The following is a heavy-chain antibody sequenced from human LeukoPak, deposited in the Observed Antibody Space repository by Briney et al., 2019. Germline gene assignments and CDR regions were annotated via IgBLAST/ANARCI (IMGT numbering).Heavy chain of an antibody. D-gene: IGHD1-1*01. CDR2: INSGGSDT. CDR3: TTDPRNEYYFDY. V-gene: IGHV3-74*01. CDR1: GFTFISDW. J-gene: IGHJ4*02. Sequence: GWSLRLSCAASGFTFISDWMHWVRQAPGKGLVWVSRINSGGSDTTYADSVKGRFTISRDNAKNTLYLQMNSLNTADTAVYYCTTDPRNEYYFDYWGQGTLVTVSS.